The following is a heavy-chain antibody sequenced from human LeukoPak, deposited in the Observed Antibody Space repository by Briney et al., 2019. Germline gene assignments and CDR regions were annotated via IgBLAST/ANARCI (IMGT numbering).Heavy chain of an antibody. CDR1: GFTFSSYG. CDR3: AKLHSSGWYVHY. D-gene: IGHD6-19*01. CDR2: IRYDGSNK. J-gene: IGHJ4*02. Sequence: GVSLRLSCAASGFTFSSYGMHWVRQAPGKGLAWVAFIRYDGSNKYYEDYVKGRLTISRDNSKNTLYLQMNSVRAEDTAVYYCAKLHSSGWYVHYWGQGTLVTVSS. V-gene: IGHV3-30*02.